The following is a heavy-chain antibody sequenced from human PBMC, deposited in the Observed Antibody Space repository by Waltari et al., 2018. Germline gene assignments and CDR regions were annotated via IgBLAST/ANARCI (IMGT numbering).Heavy chain of an antibody. CDR3: VRDERWLHLIGTFDS. J-gene: IGHJ4*02. V-gene: IGHV3-11*01. D-gene: IGHD3-9*01. CDR1: GFTFSDYY. Sequence: QVLLVESGGGLVKPGGSLRLSGEASGFTFSDYYMSWVRQAPGKGLELVSHISGIGSTTNYAASVKGRFTISRDNAKNSVFLQLNSLRADDTAMYYCVRDERWLHLIGTFDSWGQGTLVTVSS. CDR2: ISGIGSTT.